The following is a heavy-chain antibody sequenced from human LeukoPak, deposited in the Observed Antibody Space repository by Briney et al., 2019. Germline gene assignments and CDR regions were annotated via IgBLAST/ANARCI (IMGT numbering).Heavy chain of an antibody. D-gene: IGHD3-22*01. CDR1: GFIFGSYW. CDR3: ARPLAMFYYDNSRGN. V-gene: IGHV3-7*01. J-gene: IGHJ4*02. CDR2: IKQDGSEK. Sequence: GGSLRLSCAASGFIFGSYWMSWVRQVPGKGLQWVVNIKQDGSEKYYVDSVKGRFTISRDNAKNSLYLQMNSLRADDTAVYYCARPLAMFYYDNSRGNWGQGTLVTVSS.